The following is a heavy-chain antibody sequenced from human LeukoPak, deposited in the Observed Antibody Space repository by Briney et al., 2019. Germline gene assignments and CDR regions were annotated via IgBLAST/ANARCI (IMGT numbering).Heavy chain of an antibody. D-gene: IGHD2-2*01. J-gene: IGHJ4*02. V-gene: IGHV4-61*02. CDR3: ARTSTSFDD. CDR1: GGSISSGSYY. CDR2: IYTSGST. Sequence: SQTLSLTCTVSGGSISSGSYYWSWIRQPAGKGLEWIGRIYTSGSTNYNPSLKSRVTISVDTSKNQFSLKLSSVTAADTAVYYCARTSTSFDDWGQGTLVTVSS.